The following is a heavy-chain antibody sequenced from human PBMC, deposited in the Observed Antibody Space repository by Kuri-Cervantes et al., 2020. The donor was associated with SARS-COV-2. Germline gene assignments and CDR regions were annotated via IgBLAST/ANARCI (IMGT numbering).Heavy chain of an antibody. J-gene: IGHJ4*02. CDR2: IYTSGST. CDR3: ARVREFYEIDY. Sequence: GSLRLSCAVSGYSISSGYYWGWIRQPPGKGLEWIGYIYTSGSTNYNPSLKSRVTISVDTSKNQFSLRLSSVTAADTAVYYCARVREFYEIDYWGQGTLVTVSS. V-gene: IGHV4-38-2*01. CDR1: GYSISSGYY. D-gene: IGHD2/OR15-2a*01.